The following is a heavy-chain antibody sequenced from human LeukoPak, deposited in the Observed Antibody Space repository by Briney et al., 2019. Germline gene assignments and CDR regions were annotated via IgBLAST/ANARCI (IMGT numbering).Heavy chain of an antibody. V-gene: IGHV1-2*06. CDR1: GYGFSDVY. CDR3: ATSSSVTHTRDP. J-gene: IGHJ5*02. CDR2: INPHSGAT. Sequence: ASVKVSCKASGYGFSDVYFNWVRQAPAQGHEWMGRINPHSGATNKAQRYQGRVSLDASIDTAYMELSRLTSDDTAVYYCATSSSVTHTRDPWGQGTLVTVSS. D-gene: IGHD5/OR15-5a*01.